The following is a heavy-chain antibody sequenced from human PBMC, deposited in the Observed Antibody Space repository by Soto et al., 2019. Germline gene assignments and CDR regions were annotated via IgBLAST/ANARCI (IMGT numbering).Heavy chain of an antibody. J-gene: IGHJ4*02. CDR3: ARAAATHTGELDL. CDR1: GFTVTSNY. Sequence: PGGSLRLSCAASGFTVTSNYMNWVRQSPGKGLEWISALYNDGTTYYANSVESRFTISTDNTNNTQYLQMNSLRAEDKAGYYRARAAATHTGELDLWGQGTRVTVSS. V-gene: IGHV3-53*01. D-gene: IGHD2-8*02. CDR2: LYNDGTT.